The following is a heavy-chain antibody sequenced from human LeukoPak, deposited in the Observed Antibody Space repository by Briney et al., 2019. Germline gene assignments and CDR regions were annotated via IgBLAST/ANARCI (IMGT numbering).Heavy chain of an antibody. CDR3: TTGPFDYYGSASYLANGMDV. Sequence: GGSLRLSCAASGFTFSNAWMSWVRQAPGKGLEWVGRIKSKTDGGTTDYTAPVKGRFTISRDDSKNTLYLQLNSLKTEDTAVYYCTTGPFDYYGSASYLANGMDVWGQGTTVTVSS. D-gene: IGHD3-10*01. J-gene: IGHJ6*02. V-gene: IGHV3-15*01. CDR1: GFTFSNAW. CDR2: IKSKTDGGTT.